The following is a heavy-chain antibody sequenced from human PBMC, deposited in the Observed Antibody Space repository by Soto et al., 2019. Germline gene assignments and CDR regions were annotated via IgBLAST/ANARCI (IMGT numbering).Heavy chain of an antibody. J-gene: IGHJ6*02. Sequence: GGSLTLACAASGFTFSIYTMGWVRQVPGKLLDRVLDSSDSGRSTHYVDSVNGGFTTSRDNAKNSMYLQMNRLRAEDTAVYYCARDHCTNGVCLYYYYGMDVWGQGTTVTVSS. D-gene: IGHD2-8*01. CDR1: GFTFSIYT. CDR3: ARDHCTNGVCLYYYYGMDV. CDR2: SSDSGRST. V-gene: IGHV3-23*01.